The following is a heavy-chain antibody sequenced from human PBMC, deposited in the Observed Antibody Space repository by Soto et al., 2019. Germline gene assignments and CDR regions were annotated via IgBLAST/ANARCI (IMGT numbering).Heavy chain of an antibody. CDR1: GGSFSGYY. CDR2: INHSGST. V-gene: IGHV4-34*01. D-gene: IGHD3-3*01. Sequence: SETLSLTCAVYGGSFSGYYWSWIRQPPGKGLEWIGEINHSGSTNYNPSLKSRVTISVDTSKNQFSLKLSSVTAADTAVYYCARGRYYDFWSGKYGMDVWGQGTTVT. CDR3: ARGRYYDFWSGKYGMDV. J-gene: IGHJ6*02.